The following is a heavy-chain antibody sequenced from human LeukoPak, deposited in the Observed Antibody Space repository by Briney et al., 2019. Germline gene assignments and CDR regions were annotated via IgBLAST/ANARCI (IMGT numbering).Heavy chain of an antibody. V-gene: IGHV1-2*02. Sequence: ASVKVSCKASGFAFTGYYIHWVRQAPGQGLEWMGYINPHSGGTNSPQKFQGRVTMTTDTSISAAYMELSSLISDDTAMYYCVREGNELLSKNFDYWGQGTLVTVSS. D-gene: IGHD2-21*02. CDR1: GFAFTGYY. J-gene: IGHJ4*02. CDR3: VREGNELLSKNFDY. CDR2: INPHSGGT.